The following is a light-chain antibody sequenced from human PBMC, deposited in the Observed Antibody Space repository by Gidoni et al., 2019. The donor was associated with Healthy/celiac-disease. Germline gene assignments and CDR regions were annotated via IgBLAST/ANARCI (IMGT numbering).Light chain of an antibody. CDR1: SSDVGGYNY. CDR2: EVS. J-gene: IGLJ1*01. CDR3: SSYTSSSTLYV. V-gene: IGLV2-14*01. Sequence: QSALTQPASVSGSPGQAITISCTGTSSDVGGYNYVSWYQQHPGKAPKLMIYEVSNRPSGVSHRFSGSKSVNTASLTISGLQAEDEADYYCSSYTSSSTLYVFGTGTKVTVL.